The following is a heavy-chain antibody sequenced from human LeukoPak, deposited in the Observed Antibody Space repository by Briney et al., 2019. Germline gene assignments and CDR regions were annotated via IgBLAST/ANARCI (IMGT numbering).Heavy chain of an antibody. D-gene: IGHD3-10*01. V-gene: IGHV4-59*01. Sequence: SETLSLTCTVSGGSISSYYWSWIRQPPGKGLEWIGYINYSGTTNYNPSLKSRVTISVDTSKNQFSLKLSSVTAADTAVYYCARSRTDGSGRYYYYYMDVWGKGTTVTISS. CDR3: ARSRTDGSGRYYYYYMDV. CDR2: INYSGTT. J-gene: IGHJ6*03. CDR1: GGSISSYY.